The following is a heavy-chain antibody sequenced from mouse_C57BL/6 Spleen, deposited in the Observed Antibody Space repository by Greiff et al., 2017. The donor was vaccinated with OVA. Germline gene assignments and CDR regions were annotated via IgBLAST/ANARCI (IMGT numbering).Heavy chain of an antibody. D-gene: IGHD1-1*01. CDR3: ARGDYGSSYEGAMDY. Sequence: VQRVESGAELVKPGASVKMSCKASGYTFTTYPIEWMKQNHGKSLEWIGNFHPYNDDTKYNEKFKGKATLTVEKSSSTVYLELSRLTSDDSAVYYCARGDYGSSYEGAMDYWGQGTSVTVSS. CDR2: FHPYNDDT. CDR1: GYTFTTYP. J-gene: IGHJ4*01. V-gene: IGHV1-47*01.